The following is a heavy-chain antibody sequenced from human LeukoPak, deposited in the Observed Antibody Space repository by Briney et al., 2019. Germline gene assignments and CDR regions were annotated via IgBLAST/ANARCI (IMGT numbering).Heavy chain of an antibody. CDR2: IIPIFGTA. CDR1: GGTFSSYA. Sequence: GASVKVSCKASGGTFSSYAISWVRQAPGQGLEWMGGIIPIFGTANYAQKFQGRVTITADESTSTAYMELSSLRSEDTAVYYCARDEYYYDSSGYYQLYYFDYWGQGTLVTVSS. D-gene: IGHD3-22*01. V-gene: IGHV1-69*13. CDR3: ARDEYYYDSSGYYQLYYFDY. J-gene: IGHJ4*02.